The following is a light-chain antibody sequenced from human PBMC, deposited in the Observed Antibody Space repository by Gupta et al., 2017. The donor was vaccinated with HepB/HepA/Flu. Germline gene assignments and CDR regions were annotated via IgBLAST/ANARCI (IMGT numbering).Light chain of an antibody. CDR2: DAS. J-gene: IGKJ5*01. CDR1: QSVSSY. V-gene: IGKV3-11*01. Sequence: EIVLTQSPATLSLSPGERATLSCRASQSVSSYLAWYQQKPGQAPRLLIYDASNRATGIKARFSGSGYGKDLTLTISSREQEDFAGYYCQHPSNWPPLTFGEGTRMEIK. CDR3: QHPSNWPPLT.